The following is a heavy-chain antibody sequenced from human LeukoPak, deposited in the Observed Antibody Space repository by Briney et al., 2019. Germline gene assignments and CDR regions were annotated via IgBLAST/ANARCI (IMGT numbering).Heavy chain of an antibody. CDR2: INPNSGAT. V-gene: IGHV1-2*02. Sequence: VASMKVSCKPPGYTFTAYYMHWGRQAPGQGLEWMGWINPNSGATNYTQNFQGRVTMTRDTSISTAYMELSRLKSDDTAVYYCARSYYYDSYFDYWGQGTLVTVSS. J-gene: IGHJ4*02. D-gene: IGHD3-22*01. CDR1: GYTFTAYY. CDR3: ARSYYYDSYFDY.